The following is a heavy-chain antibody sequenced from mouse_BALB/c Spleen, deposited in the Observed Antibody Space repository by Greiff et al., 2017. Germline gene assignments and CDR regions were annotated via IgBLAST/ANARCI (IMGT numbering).Heavy chain of an antibody. Sequence: VQLQQSGAELVRPGTSVKISCKASGYTFTNYWLGWVKQRPGHGLEWIGDIYPGGGYTNYNEKFKGKATLTADTSSSTAYMQLSSLTSEDSAVYYCARGAYRYDVYYAMDYWGQGTSVTVSS. CDR1: GYTFTNYW. D-gene: IGHD2-14*01. J-gene: IGHJ4*01. CDR3: ARGAYRYDVYYAMDY. CDR2: IYPGGGYT. V-gene: IGHV1-63*02.